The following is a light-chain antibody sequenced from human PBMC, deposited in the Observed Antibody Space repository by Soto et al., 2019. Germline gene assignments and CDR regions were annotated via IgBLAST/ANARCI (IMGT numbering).Light chain of an antibody. V-gene: IGLV1-40*01. Sequence: QSVLTQPPSVSGAPGQRVTISCTGSSSNIGAGYDVHWYQQLPGTDPKLLIYGNSNRPSGVPDRFSGSKSGTSASLAITGLQAEDEADYYCQSRGVFGGGTKLTVL. CDR3: QSRGV. J-gene: IGLJ2*01. CDR2: GNS. CDR1: SSNIGAGYD.